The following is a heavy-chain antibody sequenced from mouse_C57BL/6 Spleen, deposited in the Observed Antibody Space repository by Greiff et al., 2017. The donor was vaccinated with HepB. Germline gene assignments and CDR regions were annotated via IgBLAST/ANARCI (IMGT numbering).Heavy chain of an antibody. CDR3: VRHSVTTSHYYAMDY. V-gene: IGHV10-1*01. CDR1: GFSFNTYA. CDR2: IRSKSNNYAT. Sequence: EVQRVESGGGLVQPKGSLKLSCAASGFSFNTYAMNWVRQAPGKGLEWVARIRSKSNNYATYYADSVKDRFTISRDDSESMLYLQMNNLKTEDTAMYYCVRHSVTTSHYYAMDYWGQGTSVTVSS. J-gene: IGHJ4*01. D-gene: IGHD1-1*01.